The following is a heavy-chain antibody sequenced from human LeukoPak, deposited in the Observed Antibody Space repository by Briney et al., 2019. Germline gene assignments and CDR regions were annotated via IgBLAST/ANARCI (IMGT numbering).Heavy chain of an antibody. V-gene: IGHV3-23*01. D-gene: IGHD6-19*01. CDR3: AKDWLANPIAVAEFFQH. J-gene: IGHJ1*01. CDR1: GFTFDDYA. CDR2: ISGSGGST. Sequence: GRSLRLSCAASGFTFDDYAMHWVRQAPGKGLEWVSAISGSGGSTYYADSVKGRFTISRDNSKNTLYLQMNSLRAEDTAVYYCAKDWLANPIAVAEFFQHWGQGTLVTVSS.